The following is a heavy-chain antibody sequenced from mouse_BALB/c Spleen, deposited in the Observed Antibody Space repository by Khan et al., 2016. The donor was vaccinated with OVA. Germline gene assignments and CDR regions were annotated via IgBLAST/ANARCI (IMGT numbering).Heavy chain of an antibody. CDR1: GYTFTTYW. J-gene: IGHJ3*01. V-gene: IGHV1-7*01. D-gene: IGHD1-1*02. CDR2: INPSTGYT. CDR3: TRRGLFCIFAY. Sequence: QVQLQQSGAELAQPGASVKMSCQTSGYTFTTYWMHWVKQRPGQGLEWIGYINPSTGYTEYNQRFKDKAKLTTDKSSSTAYIQLNRLTSEDSAVYYCTRRGLFCIFAYWGQGTLVTVSA.